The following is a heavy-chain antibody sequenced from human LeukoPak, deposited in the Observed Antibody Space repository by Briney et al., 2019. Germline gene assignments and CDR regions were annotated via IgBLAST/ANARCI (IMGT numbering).Heavy chain of an antibody. CDR2: TYYRSKWYY. J-gene: IGHJ4*02. CDR3: ARDVVVLYPIFDY. D-gene: IGHD2-8*01. CDR1: EYSVSSNSAA. V-gene: IGHV6-1*01. Sequence: SQTLSLTCAISEYSVSSNSAAWNWIRQSPSRGLEWLGRTYYRSKWYYDYAVSVKSRITINPDTSKNQFSLQLNSVTPEDTAVYYCARDVVVLYPIFDYWGQGTLVTVSS.